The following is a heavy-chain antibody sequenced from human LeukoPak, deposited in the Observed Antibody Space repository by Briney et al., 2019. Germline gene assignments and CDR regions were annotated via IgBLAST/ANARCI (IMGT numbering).Heavy chain of an antibody. CDR2: IYYSGST. V-gene: IGHV4-39*02. CDR1: GGSISSSSYY. CDR3: ARETGIAAAGTFWFDP. Sequence: SETLSLTCTVSGGSISSSSYYWGWIRQPPGEGLEWIGSIYYSGSTYYNPSLKSRVTISVDTSKNQFSLKLSSVTAADTAVYYCARETGIAAAGTFWFDPWGQGTLVTVSS. D-gene: IGHD6-13*01. J-gene: IGHJ5*02.